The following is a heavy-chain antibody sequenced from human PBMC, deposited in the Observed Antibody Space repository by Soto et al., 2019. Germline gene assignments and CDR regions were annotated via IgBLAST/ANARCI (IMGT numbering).Heavy chain of an antibody. CDR3: ARDVSPTY. CDR1: DDSISPYY. V-gene: IGHV4-59*01. CDR2: IYYSGSP. J-gene: IGHJ4*02. Sequence: PSETLSHTCLFSDDSISPYYGTWIRQPPGKGLEWIGHIYYSGSPNYNPSLKSRVTISVDTSKSQFSLKLSSVTAADTAVYYWARDVSPTYWGQGMLVTVS.